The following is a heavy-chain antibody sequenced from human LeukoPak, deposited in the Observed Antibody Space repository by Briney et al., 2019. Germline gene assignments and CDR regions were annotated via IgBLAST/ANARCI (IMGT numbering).Heavy chain of an antibody. V-gene: IGHV3-48*04. Sequence: GGSLRLSCAASGFTFTKYWMTWVRQAPGKGLEWVSYISSSSSTIYYADSLKGRFTISRDNAKNSLYLEMNSLRAEDTDVYYCARVLSFWSGYPPLSPGYYYMDVWGKGNTVTVSS. CDR2: ISSSSSTI. CDR3: ARVLSFWSGYPPLSPGYYYMDV. D-gene: IGHD3-3*01. CDR1: GFTFTKYW. J-gene: IGHJ6*03.